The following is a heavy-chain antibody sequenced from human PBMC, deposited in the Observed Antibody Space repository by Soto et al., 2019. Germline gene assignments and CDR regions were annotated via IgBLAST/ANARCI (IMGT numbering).Heavy chain of an antibody. D-gene: IGHD6-6*01. CDR1: GGTFSSYA. CDR2: IIPIFGTA. V-gene: IGHV1-69*06. Sequence: QVQLVQSGAEVKKPGSSVKVSCKASGGTFSSYAISWVRQAPGQGLEWMGGIIPIFGTANYAQKFQGRVTIAAAKSTSTAYMGLSSLGSEGTAVYYCAGPYSSSSGYYYYGMDVWGQGTTVTVSS. J-gene: IGHJ6*02. CDR3: AGPYSSSSGYYYYGMDV.